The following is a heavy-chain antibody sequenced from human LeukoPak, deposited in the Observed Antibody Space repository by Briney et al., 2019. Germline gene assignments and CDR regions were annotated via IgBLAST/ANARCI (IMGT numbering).Heavy chain of an antibody. CDR2: INPNSGGT. V-gene: IGHV1-2*02. Sequence: ASVKVSCKASGYTFTGYYMHWVRQAPGQGLEGMGWINPNSGGTNYAQKFQGRVTMTRDTSISTAYMELSRLRSDDTAVYYCARPYYDILTGYHIDLDYWGQGTLVTVSS. J-gene: IGHJ4*02. CDR3: ARPYYDILTGYHIDLDY. CDR1: GYTFTGYY. D-gene: IGHD3-9*01.